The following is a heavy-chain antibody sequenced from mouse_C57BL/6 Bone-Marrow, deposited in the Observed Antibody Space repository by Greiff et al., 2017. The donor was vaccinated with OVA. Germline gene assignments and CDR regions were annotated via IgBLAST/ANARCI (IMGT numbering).Heavy chain of an antibody. CDR1: GFTFSSYT. CDR2: ISGGGGNT. J-gene: IGHJ1*03. D-gene: IGHD1-1*01. Sequence: EVQLVESGGGLVKPGGSLKLSCAASGFTFSSYTMSWVRQTPEKRLEWVATISGGGGNTYYPDSVKGRFTISRDNAKNTLYLQMSSLRSEDTALYYCARRGNYYGSSYDVWGTGTTVTVSS. CDR3: ARRGNYYGSSYDV. V-gene: IGHV5-9*01.